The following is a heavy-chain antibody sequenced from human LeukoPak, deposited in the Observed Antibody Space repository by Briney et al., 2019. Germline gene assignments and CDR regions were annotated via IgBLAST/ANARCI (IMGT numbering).Heavy chain of an antibody. D-gene: IGHD2-2*01. J-gene: IGHJ6*02. CDR1: GFTFNRYP. Sequence: GGPLTLPCTASGFTFNRYPMLWLPQAPGKGLEWVTGISGCDGSTYYADSVKARFTISIDNYKNTLYLKKKRASDEDTAVCYCAKLGYCSSISCIPYYYYYYGMDVWGQGTTVTVSS. V-gene: IGHV3-23*01. CDR2: ISGCDGST. CDR3: AKLGYCSSISCIPYYYYYYGMDV.